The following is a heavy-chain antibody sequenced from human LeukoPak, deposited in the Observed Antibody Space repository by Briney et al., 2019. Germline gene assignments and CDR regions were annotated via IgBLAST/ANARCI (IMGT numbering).Heavy chain of an antibody. CDR3: ARVLSPFYDYVWGSYRYTGPYFDY. J-gene: IGHJ4*02. D-gene: IGHD3-16*02. Sequence: ASVKVSCKASGYPVTAYYMHWVPQAPGQGLEWMGGINPNSGGTNYAQKFQGRVTMTRDTSISTAYMELSRLRSDDTSVYYCARVLSPFYDYVWGSYRYTGPYFDYWGQGTLVTVSS. V-gene: IGHV1-2*02. CDR1: GYPVTAYY. CDR2: INPNSGGT.